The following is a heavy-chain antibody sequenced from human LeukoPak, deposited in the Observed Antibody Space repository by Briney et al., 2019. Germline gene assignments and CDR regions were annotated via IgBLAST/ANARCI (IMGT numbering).Heavy chain of an antibody. Sequence: GSLRLSCAASGFTFSSYSMNWVRQAPGKGLEWVSSISSSSSYIYYADSVKGRFTISRDNAKNSLYLQMNSLSAEDTAVYYCARDDSSGYYYAYWGQGTLVTVSS. CDR3: ARDDSSGYYYAY. CDR2: ISSSSSYI. D-gene: IGHD3-22*01. V-gene: IGHV3-21*01. CDR1: GFTFSSYS. J-gene: IGHJ4*02.